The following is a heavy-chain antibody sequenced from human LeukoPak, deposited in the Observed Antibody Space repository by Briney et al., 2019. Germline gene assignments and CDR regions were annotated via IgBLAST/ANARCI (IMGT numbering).Heavy chain of an antibody. CDR2: ISYDGSNK. D-gene: IGHD3-10*01. J-gene: IGHJ4*02. CDR3: ARACITMVRGVIHPIDY. CDR1: GFTFSSYA. Sequence: GGSLRLSCAASGFTFSSYAMHWVRQAPGKGLEWVAVISYDGSNKYYADSVKGRFTISRDNPKNTLYLQMNSLRAEDTAVYYCARACITMVRGVIHPIDYWGQGTLVTVSS. V-gene: IGHV3-30-3*01.